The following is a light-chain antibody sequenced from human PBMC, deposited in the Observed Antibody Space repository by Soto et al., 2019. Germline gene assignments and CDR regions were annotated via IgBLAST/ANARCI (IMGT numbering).Light chain of an antibody. CDR1: SSDVGKYDY. V-gene: IGLV2-23*03. J-gene: IGLJ1*01. CDR3: CSYAGSSTF. Sequence: QSALTQPPSASGSPGQSVTISCTGTSSDVGKYDYVSWFQHHPGKAPKLIIYEGSKRPSGVSNRFSGSKSGNTASLTISGLQAEDEADYYCCSYAGSSTFFGTGTKLTVL. CDR2: EGS.